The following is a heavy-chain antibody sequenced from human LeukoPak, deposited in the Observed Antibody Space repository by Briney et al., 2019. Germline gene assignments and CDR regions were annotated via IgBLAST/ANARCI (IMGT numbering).Heavy chain of an antibody. D-gene: IGHD5-18*01. CDR1: GYTFTNYG. Sequence: ASVRVSCKVSGYTFTNYGISWVRQAPGQGLEWMAWISAYNGNTNYAQKLQGRVTMTTDTSTSTAYMELRSLRSDDTAVYYCARDMRSGGGYSYGWAYWGQGTLVTVSS. J-gene: IGHJ4*02. CDR3: ARDMRSGGGYSYGWAY. V-gene: IGHV1-18*01. CDR2: ISAYNGNT.